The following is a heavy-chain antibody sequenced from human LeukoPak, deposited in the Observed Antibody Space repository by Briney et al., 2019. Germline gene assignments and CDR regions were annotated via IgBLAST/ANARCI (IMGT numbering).Heavy chain of an antibody. Sequence: PGGSLRLSCAASGFTVSSNYMSWVRQAPGKGLEWVSVIYSGGSTYYADSVKGRFTISRDNSKNTLYLQMNSLRAVDTAVYYCARDRGIAVAGTVSAFDIWGQGTMVTVSS. V-gene: IGHV3-53*01. CDR3: ARDRGIAVAGTVSAFDI. CDR1: GFTVSSNY. CDR2: IYSGGST. D-gene: IGHD6-19*01. J-gene: IGHJ3*02.